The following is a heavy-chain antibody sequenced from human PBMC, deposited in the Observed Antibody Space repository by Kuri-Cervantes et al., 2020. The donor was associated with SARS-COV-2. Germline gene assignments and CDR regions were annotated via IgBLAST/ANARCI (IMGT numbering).Heavy chain of an antibody. CDR1: GESFSGYY. Sequence: SETLSLTCAFYGESFSGYYWNWIRQSPGKGLEWIGEVNHRGSTNYNPSLKGRVTISVDTSSKQFSLHLGSVTAADTAVYYCARAYGFLRYIYYMDVWGRGTTVTVSS. V-gene: IGHV4-34*01. CDR3: ARAYGFLRYIYYMDV. D-gene: IGHD4-17*01. J-gene: IGHJ6*03. CDR2: VNHRGST.